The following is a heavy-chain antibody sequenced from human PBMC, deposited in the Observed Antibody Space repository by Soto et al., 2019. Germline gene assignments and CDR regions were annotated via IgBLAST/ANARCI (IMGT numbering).Heavy chain of an antibody. D-gene: IGHD3-10*01. Sequence: VQLVESGGGLVQPGGSLRLSCAASGFTFSDYYMSWIRQAPGKGLEWVSYISSSGSTIYYADSVKGRFTISRDNAKNSLYLQMNSLRAEDTAVYYCARVRDIGVVRGVIPHIDYWGQGTLVTVSS. CDR1: GFTFSDYY. J-gene: IGHJ4*02. CDR3: ARVRDIGVVRGVIPHIDY. CDR2: ISSSGSTI. V-gene: IGHV3-11*01.